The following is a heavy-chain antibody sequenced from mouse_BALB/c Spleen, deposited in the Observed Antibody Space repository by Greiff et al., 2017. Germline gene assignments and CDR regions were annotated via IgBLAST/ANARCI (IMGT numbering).Heavy chain of an antibody. Sequence: VMLVESGPGLVQPSQSLSITCTVSGFSLTSYGVHWVRQSPGKGLEWLGVIWSGGSTDYNAAFISRLSISKDNSKSQVFFKMNSLQANDTAIYYCARETTATGRFAYWGQGTLVTVSA. CDR2: IWSGGST. V-gene: IGHV2-2*02. J-gene: IGHJ3*01. CDR3: ARETTATGRFAY. D-gene: IGHD1-2*01. CDR1: GFSLTSYG.